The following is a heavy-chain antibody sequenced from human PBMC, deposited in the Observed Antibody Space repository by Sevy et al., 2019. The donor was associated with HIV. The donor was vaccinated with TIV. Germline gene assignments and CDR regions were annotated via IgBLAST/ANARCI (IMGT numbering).Heavy chain of an antibody. D-gene: IGHD6-13*01. Sequence: GESLKISCAASGFTFSSYWMSWVRQAPGKGLEWVANIKQDGSEKYYVDSVKGRFTISRDNAKNSLYRQMNSLRAEDTAVYYCAREGSSSWSYRVRVGGGRSYFDYWGQGTLVTVSS. CDR1: GFTFSSYW. CDR3: AREGSSSWSYRVRVGGGRSYFDY. J-gene: IGHJ4*02. CDR2: IKQDGSEK. V-gene: IGHV3-7*01.